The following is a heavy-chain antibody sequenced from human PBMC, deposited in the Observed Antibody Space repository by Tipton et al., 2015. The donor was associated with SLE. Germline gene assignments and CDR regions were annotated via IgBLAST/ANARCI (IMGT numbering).Heavy chain of an antibody. Sequence: NPSLKSRVTISVDTSKNQFSLKLSSVTAADTAVYYCARRSYGYEDFDYWGQGTLVTVSS. J-gene: IGHJ4*02. D-gene: IGHD5-18*01. V-gene: IGHV4-59*08. CDR3: ARRSYGYEDFDY.